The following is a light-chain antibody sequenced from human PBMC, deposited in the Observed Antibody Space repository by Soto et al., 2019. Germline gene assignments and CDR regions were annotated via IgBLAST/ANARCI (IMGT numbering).Light chain of an antibody. CDR3: CSYAGYYTLV. CDR2: AVS. J-gene: IGLJ2*01. V-gene: IGLV2-11*01. CDR1: SSDVGGYNY. Sequence: QSVLTQPRSVSGSPGQSVTISCTGTSSDVGGYNYVSWYQQHPGKAPKLIIYAVSGRPSGVPDRFSGSKSGNTASLTISGLQAEDEADYYCCSYAGYYTLVFGGGTKVTVL.